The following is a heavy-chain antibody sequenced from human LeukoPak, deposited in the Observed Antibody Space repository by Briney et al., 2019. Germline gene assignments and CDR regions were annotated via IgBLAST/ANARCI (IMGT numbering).Heavy chain of an antibody. V-gene: IGHV4-34*01. Sequence: SETLSLTCAVYGGSFSGYYWSWIRQPLGKGLEWIGEINHSGSTNYNPSLKSRVTISVDTSKNQFSLKLSSVTAADTAVYYRAGCIAAAGRDYYYYGMDVWGQGTTVTVSS. CDR3: AGCIAAAGRDYYYYGMDV. D-gene: IGHD6-13*01. CDR1: GGSFSGYY. J-gene: IGHJ6*02. CDR2: INHSGST.